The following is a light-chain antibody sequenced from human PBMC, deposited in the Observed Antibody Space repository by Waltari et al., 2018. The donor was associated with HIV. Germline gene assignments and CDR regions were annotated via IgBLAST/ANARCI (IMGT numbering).Light chain of an antibody. CDR2: EVT. CDR1: SSDVGDYNY. CDR3: SSYAGSNNLV. V-gene: IGLV2-8*01. J-gene: IGLJ2*01. Sequence: QSALTQPPPASGSPGQSVTISCTGTSSDVGDYNYVPWYQHHPGKAPKLIIYEVTTRPSGVPDRFSGSKSGNTASLTVSGLQAEDEADYYCSSYAGSNNLVFGGGTKLTVL.